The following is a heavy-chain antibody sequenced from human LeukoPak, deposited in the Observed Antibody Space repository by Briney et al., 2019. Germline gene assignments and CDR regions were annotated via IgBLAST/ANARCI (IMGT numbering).Heavy chain of an antibody. Sequence: GGSLRLSCAASGFTFSSTSMSWVRQAPGKGLEWVAVTVGGGDGTYYADSVKGRFTISRENSKNTLYLQMNSLRAEDTAVYYCAKVRLYGDYPEIDYWGQGTLVAVSS. J-gene: IGHJ4*02. CDR1: GFTFSSTS. D-gene: IGHD4-17*01. CDR2: TVGGGDGT. CDR3: AKVRLYGDYPEIDY. V-gene: IGHV3-23*01.